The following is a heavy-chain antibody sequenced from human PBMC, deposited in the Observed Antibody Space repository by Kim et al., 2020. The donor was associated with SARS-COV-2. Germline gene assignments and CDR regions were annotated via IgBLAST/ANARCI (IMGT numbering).Heavy chain of an antibody. D-gene: IGHD3-3*01. V-gene: IGHV4-34*01. CDR2: INHSGST. CDR1: GGSFSGYY. CDR3: ARGKRVLRFLEWLSPDAFDI. J-gene: IGHJ3*02. Sequence: SETLSLTCAVYGGSFSGYYWSSIRQPPGKGLEWIGEINHSGSTNYNPSLKSRVTISVDTSKNQFSLKLSSVTAADTAVYYCARGKRVLRFLEWLSPDAFDIWGQGTMVTVSS.